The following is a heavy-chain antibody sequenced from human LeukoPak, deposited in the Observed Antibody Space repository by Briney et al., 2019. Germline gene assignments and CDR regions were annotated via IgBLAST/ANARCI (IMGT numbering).Heavy chain of an antibody. Sequence: ASETLSLTCTVSDDSISSYYWSWIRQPAGKGLEWIGRIYTSGSTYYNPSLKGRVTMSVDTSKNQFSLKLSSVTAADTAVYYCARDQGYHYDTSGYYDAFDIWGQGTMVTVSS. CDR2: IYTSGST. CDR1: DDSISSYY. CDR3: ARDQGYHYDTSGYYDAFDI. J-gene: IGHJ3*02. V-gene: IGHV4-4*07. D-gene: IGHD3-22*01.